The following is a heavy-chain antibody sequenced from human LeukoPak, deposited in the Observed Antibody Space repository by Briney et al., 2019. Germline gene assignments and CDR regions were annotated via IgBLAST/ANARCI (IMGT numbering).Heavy chain of an antibody. J-gene: IGHJ4*02. CDR1: GFTFSSYG. CDR3: AAGLEMGY. D-gene: IGHD5-24*01. V-gene: IGHV3-30*03. Sequence: GGSLRLSCAASGFTFSSYGMHWVRQAPGKGLEWVAVMSYDGYYKYYTDSVKGRFTISRDNSKNTLYLQMNTLRPEDTAVYYCAAGLEMGYWGQGTLVTVSS. CDR2: MSYDGYYK.